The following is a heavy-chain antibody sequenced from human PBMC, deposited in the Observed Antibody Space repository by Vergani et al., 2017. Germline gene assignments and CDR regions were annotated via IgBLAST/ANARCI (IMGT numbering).Heavy chain of an antibody. CDR2: ITYNGGRT. Sequence: VHLVESGGGVVQPGGSLRLSCAASGFTFNIYAMSWVRQAPGKGLEWVSTITYNGGRTYYADSVTGRFTISRDNSKNTLFLQLKTLRAEDTGVYYCAKDYNIMGALHYWGQGTLVAVSS. CDR1: GFTFNIYA. V-gene: IGHV3-23*04. J-gene: IGHJ4*02. D-gene: IGHD5-12*01. CDR3: AKDYNIMGALHY.